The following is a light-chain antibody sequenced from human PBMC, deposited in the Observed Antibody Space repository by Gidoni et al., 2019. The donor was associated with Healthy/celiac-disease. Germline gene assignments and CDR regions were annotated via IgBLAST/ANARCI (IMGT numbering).Light chain of an antibody. V-gene: IGLV2-23*01. Sequence: QSALTQPAPVSGSPGQSITISCTGISSDVGTYHLVSWYQQQPGKAPKLMIDEGSQRPSGVSNRVSGSTSGNTGSLTISGLQAEAEADYYCGSYAGSSTCVVFGGGTKLTVL. CDR1: SSDVGTYHL. CDR3: GSYAGSSTCVV. CDR2: EGS. J-gene: IGLJ2*01.